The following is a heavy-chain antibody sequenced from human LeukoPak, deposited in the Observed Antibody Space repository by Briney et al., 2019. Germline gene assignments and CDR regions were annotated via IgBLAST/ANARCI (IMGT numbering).Heavy chain of an antibody. Sequence: SETLSLTCTVSGGSISSYYWSWIRQPPGKGLEWIEYIYYSGSTNYNPSLKSRVTISVDTSKNQFSLKLSSVTAADTAVYYCARESSYYFDYWGQGTLVTVSS. CDR3: ARESSYYFDY. CDR2: IYYSGST. D-gene: IGHD2-2*01. CDR1: GGSISSYY. J-gene: IGHJ4*02. V-gene: IGHV4-59*01.